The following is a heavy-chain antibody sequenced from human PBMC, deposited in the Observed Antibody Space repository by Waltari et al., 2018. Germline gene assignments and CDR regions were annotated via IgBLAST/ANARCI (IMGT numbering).Heavy chain of an antibody. CDR1: GGSISSSSYY. J-gene: IGHJ5*02. CDR3: ARQSYYYDSSGYVCWFDP. Sequence: QLQLQESGPGLVKPSETLSLTCTVSGGSISSSSYYWGWIRQPPGKGLEWIGSIYYSGSTYYNPSLKSRVTISGDTSKNQFSLKLSSVTAADTAVYYCARQSYYYDSSGYVCWFDPWGQGTLVIVSS. CDR2: IYYSGST. D-gene: IGHD3-22*01. V-gene: IGHV4-39*01.